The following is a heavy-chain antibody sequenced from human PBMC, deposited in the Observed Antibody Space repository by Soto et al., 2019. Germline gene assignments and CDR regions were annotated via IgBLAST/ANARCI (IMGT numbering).Heavy chain of an antibody. CDR2: VSSNGLST. CDR3: ARSSRNINDY. J-gene: IGHJ4*02. V-gene: IGHV3-64*01. Sequence: GGSLRLSCAASGFTFISFAMHWVRRAPGKGLEYVATVSSNGLSTYYTNSVKGRFIISRDNFKNILYLHMGSLGAEDMAVYYCARSSRNINDYWGQGTLVTVSS. CDR1: GFTFISFA.